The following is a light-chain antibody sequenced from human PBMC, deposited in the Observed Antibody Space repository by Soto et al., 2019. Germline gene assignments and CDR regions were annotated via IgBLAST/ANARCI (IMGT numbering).Light chain of an antibody. CDR1: SSNIGSNA. CDR2: YDD. V-gene: IGLV1-36*01. CDR3: AAWDASLNAFV. Sequence: QSVLTQPPSVSEAPRQRVTISCSGSSSNIGSNAVNWYQQLPGQAPKLLLYYDDLLPSGVSVRFSGSKSGTSASLAISGLQSEDEADYYCAAWDASLNAFVFGTGTKVTVL. J-gene: IGLJ1*01.